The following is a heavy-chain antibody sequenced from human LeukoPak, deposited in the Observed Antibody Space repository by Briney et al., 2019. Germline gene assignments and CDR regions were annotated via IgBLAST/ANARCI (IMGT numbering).Heavy chain of an antibody. V-gene: IGHV3-53*01. Sequence: GGSLRLSCAASWFTVSSNYMSWVRQAPGKGLEWVSVIYSGGSTYYADSVKGRFTISRDNSKNTLYLQMNSLRAEDTAVYYCARTGDSSGYYPFDYWGQGTLVTVSS. CDR1: WFTVSSNY. CDR2: IYSGGST. J-gene: IGHJ4*02. D-gene: IGHD3-22*01. CDR3: ARTGDSSGYYPFDY.